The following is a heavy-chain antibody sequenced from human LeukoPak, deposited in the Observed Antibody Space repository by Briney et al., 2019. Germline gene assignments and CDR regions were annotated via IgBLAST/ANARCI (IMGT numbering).Heavy chain of an antibody. CDR2: ISGYNGNT. J-gene: IGHJ4*02. V-gene: IGHV1-18*04. CDR3: ARDHIKGIAVAGTWNY. CDR1: GYTFTSFG. D-gene: IGHD6-19*01. Sequence: ASVKVSCKTSGYTFTSFGISWVRQAPGQGLEWMGWISGYNGNTNYAQKLQGRVTMTTDTSTSTAYMELRSLRSDDTAVYYCARDHIKGIAVAGTWNYWGQGTLVTVSS.